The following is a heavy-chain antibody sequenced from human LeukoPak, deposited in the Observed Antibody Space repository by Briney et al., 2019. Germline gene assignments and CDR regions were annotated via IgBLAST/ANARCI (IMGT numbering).Heavy chain of an antibody. CDR2: IIPIFGTA. V-gene: IGHV1-69*13. CDR3: ARDLRYSSGWSASGMDV. J-gene: IGHJ6*03. Sequence: SVKVSCKASGGTFSSYAISWVRQAPGQGLEWMGGIIPIFGTANYAQKFQGRVTITADESTSTAYMELSSLRSEDTAVYYCARDLRYSSGWSASGMDVWGKGTTVTISS. CDR1: GGTFSSYA. D-gene: IGHD6-19*01.